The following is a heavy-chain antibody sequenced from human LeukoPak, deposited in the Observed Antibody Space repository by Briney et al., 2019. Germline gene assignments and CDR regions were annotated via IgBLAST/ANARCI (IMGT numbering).Heavy chain of an antibody. CDR3: ARLSPNYYYYYYMDV. D-gene: IGHD2/OR15-2a*01. Sequence: SETLSLTCTVSGGSISSYYWSWIRQPPGKGLEWIGHIYISGSTNYNPSLKSRVTISVDTSKNQFSLKLSSVTAADTAVYYCARLSPNYYYYYYMDVWGKGTTVTVSS. CDR1: GGSISSYY. V-gene: IGHV4-4*09. J-gene: IGHJ6*03. CDR2: IYISGST.